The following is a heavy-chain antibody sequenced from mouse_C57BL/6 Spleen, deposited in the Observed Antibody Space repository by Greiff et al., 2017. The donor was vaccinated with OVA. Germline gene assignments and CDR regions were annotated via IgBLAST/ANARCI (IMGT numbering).Heavy chain of an antibody. Sequence: QVQLKQPGTELVKPGASVKLSCKASGYTFTSYWMHWVKQRPGQGLEWIGNINPSNGGTNYNEKFKSKATLTVDKSSSTAYMQLSSLTSEDSAVYYCARGDYSNYGFAYWGQGTLVTVSA. J-gene: IGHJ3*01. CDR3: ARGDYSNYGFAY. CDR1: GYTFTSYW. V-gene: IGHV1-53*01. D-gene: IGHD2-5*01. CDR2: INPSNGGT.